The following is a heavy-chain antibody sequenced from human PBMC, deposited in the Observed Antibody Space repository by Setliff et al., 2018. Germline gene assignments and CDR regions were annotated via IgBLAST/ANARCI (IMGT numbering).Heavy chain of an antibody. J-gene: IGHJ5*02. CDR1: GLIFSNNW. CDR3: VPQGPGYGNGWWTNWFDP. CDR2: INKDGSER. Sequence: GGSLRLSCVASGLIFSNNWMSWVRQAPGKGLEWVTNINKDGSERNYVDSGKGRFTISRDNAKNSGYLQMNSLRADDTAVYYCVPQGPGYGNGWWTNWFDPWGQGTLVTVSS. D-gene: IGHD6-19*01. V-gene: IGHV3-7*03.